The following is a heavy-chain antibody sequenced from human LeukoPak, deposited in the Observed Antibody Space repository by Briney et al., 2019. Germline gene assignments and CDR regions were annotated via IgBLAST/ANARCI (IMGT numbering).Heavy chain of an antibody. CDR1: GFTFSSYS. CDR3: AKATDYDILTGYYMDY. V-gene: IGHV3-30*02. D-gene: IGHD3-9*01. CDR2: IRYDGSKK. J-gene: IGHJ4*02. Sequence: GGSLRLSCAASGFTFSSYSMHWVRQAPGKGLEWVAFIRYDGSKKNYADSVKGRFTISRDNSKKILYLQMNSLRAEDTAVYYCAKATDYDILTGYYMDYWGQGTLVTVSS.